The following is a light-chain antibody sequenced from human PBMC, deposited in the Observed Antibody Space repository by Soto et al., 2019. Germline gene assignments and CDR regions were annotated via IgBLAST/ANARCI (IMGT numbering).Light chain of an antibody. J-gene: IGLJ1*01. CDR1: SRDVGGYNY. CDR3: SSYTTSNTRQIA. CDR2: DVS. Sequence: QSVLTQPASVSGSPGQSINISCTGTSRDVGGYNYVSWYQHHPGKAPKLIIYDVSNRPSGVSNPFSVSKSGNTASLTISGLQPKDEAYYYYSSYTTSNTRQIAFGTGTKVTVL. V-gene: IGLV2-14*03.